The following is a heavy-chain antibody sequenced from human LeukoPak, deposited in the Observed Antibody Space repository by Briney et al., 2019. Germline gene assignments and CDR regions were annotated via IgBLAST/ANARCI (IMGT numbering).Heavy chain of an antibody. CDR2: VNSDGSRT. CDR3: ARERQYDMDV. V-gene: IGHV3-74*01. CDR1: GFTFSSHC. Sequence: PGGSLRLSCVASGFTFSSHCMHWVRQAPGSGLVWVSRVNSDGSRTSYADSVKGRFTISRDNAKNTLYLQMNSLRAEDMAVYYCARERQYDMDVWGQGTTVTVSS. J-gene: IGHJ6*02.